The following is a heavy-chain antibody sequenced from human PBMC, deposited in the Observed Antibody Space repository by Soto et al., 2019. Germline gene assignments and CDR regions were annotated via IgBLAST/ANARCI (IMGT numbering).Heavy chain of an antibody. V-gene: IGHV3-23*01. CDR2: VSASGGST. CDR3: AKTTPIVGATSYYFYGMDV. Sequence: SGGSRRLSWVASGFTFSSHAMTWVRQAPGKGLEWVSSVSASGGSTYYAESVKGRFSISRDNSKNTLFLQMNSLRAEDTAVYYCAKTTPIVGATSYYFYGMDVWGQGTTVTVSS. J-gene: IGHJ6*02. CDR1: GFTFSSHA. D-gene: IGHD1-26*01.